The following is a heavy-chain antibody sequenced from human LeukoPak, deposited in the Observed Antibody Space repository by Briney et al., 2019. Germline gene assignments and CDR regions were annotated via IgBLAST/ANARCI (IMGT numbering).Heavy chain of an antibody. V-gene: IGHV4-34*01. J-gene: IGHJ4*02. CDR3: ARGNVVPAAILRIRSESYFDS. CDR2: INHSGST. Sequence: PSETLSLTCAVYGGSFNGYYWSWIRQPPGKGLEWIGEINHSGSTNYNPSLKSRVTISVDTSKNQFSLKLSSVTAADTAVYYCARGNVVPAAILRIRSESYFDSWGQGTLVTVSS. D-gene: IGHD2-2*01. CDR1: GGSFNGYY.